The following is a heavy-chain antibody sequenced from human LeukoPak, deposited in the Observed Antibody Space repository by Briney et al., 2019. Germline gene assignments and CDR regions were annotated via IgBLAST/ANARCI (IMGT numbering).Heavy chain of an antibody. V-gene: IGHV3-21*01. Sequence: PGGSLRLSCAASGFTLRNYAMSWVRQAPGKGLEWVSSIGAGDKYTYYGDSVRGRFTISRDNTKNSLYLQMDSLRAEDTAVYYCARKGNAFDFWGQGTMVTVSS. CDR1: GFTLRNYA. D-gene: IGHD3-10*01. J-gene: IGHJ3*01. CDR2: IGAGDKYT. CDR3: ARKGNAFDF.